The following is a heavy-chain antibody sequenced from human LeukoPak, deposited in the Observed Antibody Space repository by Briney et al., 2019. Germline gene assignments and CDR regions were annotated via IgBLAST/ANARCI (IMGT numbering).Heavy chain of an antibody. Sequence: ASVKVSCKASGYTFTSYYMHWVRQAPGQGLEWMGIINPSGGSTSYAQKFQGRVTMTRDMSTSTAYMELRSLRSDDTAVYYCARTAKDYDFWSGYASSFDYWGQGTLVTVSS. V-gene: IGHV1-46*01. CDR1: GYTFTSYY. J-gene: IGHJ4*02. CDR3: ARTAKDYDFWSGYASSFDY. CDR2: INPSGGST. D-gene: IGHD3-3*01.